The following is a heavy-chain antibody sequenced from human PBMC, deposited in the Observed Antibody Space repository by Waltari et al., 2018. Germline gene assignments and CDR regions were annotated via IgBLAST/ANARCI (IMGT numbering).Heavy chain of an antibody. D-gene: IGHD4-17*01. CDR1: GGSISSYY. V-gene: IGHV4-59*01. Sequence: QVQLQESGPGLVKPSETLSLTCTVSGGSISSYYWSWIRQPPGKGLEWIGYIYYSGSTNYNPSLKSRVTISVDTSKNQFSLKLSSVTAADTAVYYCARVYGDYFLYYYYYMDVWGKGTTVTVSS. J-gene: IGHJ6*03. CDR3: ARVYGDYFLYYYYYMDV. CDR2: IYYSGST.